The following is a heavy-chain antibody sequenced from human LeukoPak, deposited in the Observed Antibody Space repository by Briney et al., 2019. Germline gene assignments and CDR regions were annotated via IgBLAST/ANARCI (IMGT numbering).Heavy chain of an antibody. Sequence: SETLSLTCAVYGGSFSGYYWSWLRQPPGKGLEWLGEINHSGSTNYHPSLKSRLTISVDTSTNQFSLKLSSVTAADTAVYYCARGRSYGAFDIWGQGTMVTVSS. CDR3: ARGRSYGAFDI. CDR2: INHSGST. V-gene: IGHV4-34*01. D-gene: IGHD6-6*01. J-gene: IGHJ3*02. CDR1: GGSFSGYY.